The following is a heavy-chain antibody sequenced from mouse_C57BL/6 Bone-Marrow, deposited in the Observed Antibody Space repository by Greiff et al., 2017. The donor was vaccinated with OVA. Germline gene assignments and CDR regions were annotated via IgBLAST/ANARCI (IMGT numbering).Heavy chain of an antibody. CDR3: ASPWYFDV. V-gene: IGHV5-17*01. J-gene: IGHJ1*03. CDR1: GFTFSDYG. Sequence: EVKVVESGGGLVKPGGSLKLSCAASGFTFSDYGMHWVRQAPEKGLEWVAYISSGSSTIYYADTVKGRFTISRDNAKNTLFLQMTRLRSEDTAMYYCASPWYFDVWGTGTTVTVSS. CDR2: ISSGSSTI.